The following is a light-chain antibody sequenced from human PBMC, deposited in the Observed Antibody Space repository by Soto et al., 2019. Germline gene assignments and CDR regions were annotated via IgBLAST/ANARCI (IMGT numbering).Light chain of an antibody. V-gene: IGKV3-15*01. CDR3: QHYNNWPPWT. Sequence: EIVMTQSPATLSVFPGERATLSCRASQSVSSNLAWYQQKPGQAPRLLIYRASTRATGIPARFSGSGSGTEFTLTISSLQSEDFAVYYCQHYNNWPPWTFGQGPKVEIK. CDR2: RAS. CDR1: QSVSSN. J-gene: IGKJ1*01.